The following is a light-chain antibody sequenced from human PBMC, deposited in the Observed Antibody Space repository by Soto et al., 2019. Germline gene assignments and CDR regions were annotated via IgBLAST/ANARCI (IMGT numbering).Light chain of an antibody. CDR3: SSYAGSNTDVV. CDR1: SSDVGGY. V-gene: IGLV2-8*01. Sequence: QSALTQPPSASGSPGQSVTISCTGTSSDVGGYVSWYQQHPGKAPKLMIYEVTKRPSGVPDRFSGSKSGNTASLTVFGLQAEDEADYYCSSYAGSNTDVVFGGGTKLTVL. CDR2: EVT. J-gene: IGLJ2*01.